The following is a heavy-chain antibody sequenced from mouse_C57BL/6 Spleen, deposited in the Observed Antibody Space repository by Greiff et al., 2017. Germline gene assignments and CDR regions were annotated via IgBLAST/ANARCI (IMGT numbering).Heavy chain of an antibody. CDR1: GFSLSTSGMG. Sequence: VKLMESGPGILQSSQTLSLTCSFSGFSLSTSGMGVSWIRQPSGKGLGWLAHLYWDDDKRYNPSLKSRLTISKDTSRNQVFLKITSVDTADTATYYGARRGYDGRWYFDVWGTGTTVTVSS. CDR3: ARRGYDGRWYFDV. J-gene: IGHJ1*03. V-gene: IGHV8-12*01. D-gene: IGHD2-12*01. CDR2: LYWDDDK.